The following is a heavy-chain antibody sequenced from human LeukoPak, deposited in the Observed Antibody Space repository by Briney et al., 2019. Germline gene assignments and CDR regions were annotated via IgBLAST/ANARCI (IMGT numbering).Heavy chain of an antibody. CDR1: GGTFSSYA. J-gene: IGHJ1*01. Sequence: SVTVSCKASGGTFSSYAISWVRQAPGQGLEWMGGIIPIFGTANYAQKFQGRVTITADESTSTAYMELSSLRSEDTAVYYCAREGKRDYDSSGYYPSSEYFQHWGQGTLVTVSS. D-gene: IGHD3-22*01. V-gene: IGHV1-69*13. CDR2: IIPIFGTA. CDR3: AREGKRDYDSSGYYPSSEYFQH.